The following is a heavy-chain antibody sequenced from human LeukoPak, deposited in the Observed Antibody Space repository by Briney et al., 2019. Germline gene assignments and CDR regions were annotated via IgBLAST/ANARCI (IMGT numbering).Heavy chain of an antibody. D-gene: IGHD1-26*01. Sequence: SQTLSLTCTVSGGSISSGDYYWSWIRQPPGKGLEWIGYIYYSGSTYYNPSLKRRVTISVDTSKNQFSLKLSSVTAADTAVYYCARDVKWELVRWFDPWGQGTLVTVSS. V-gene: IGHV4-30-4*08. CDR2: IYYSGST. J-gene: IGHJ5*02. CDR3: ARDVKWELVRWFDP. CDR1: GGSISSGDYY.